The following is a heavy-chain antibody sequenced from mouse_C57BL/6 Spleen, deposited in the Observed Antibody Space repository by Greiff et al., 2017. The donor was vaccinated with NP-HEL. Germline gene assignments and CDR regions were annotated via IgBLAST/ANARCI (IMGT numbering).Heavy chain of an antibody. V-gene: IGHV5-9*01. CDR3: ARVLYDGYPDY. Sequence: DVKLVESGGGLVKPGGSLKLSCAASGFTFSSYTMSWVRQTPEKRLEWVATISGGGGNTYYPDSVKGRFTISRDNAKNTLYLQMSSLRSEDTALYYCARVLYDGYPDYWGQGTTLTVSS. CDR1: GFTFSSYT. CDR2: ISGGGGNT. D-gene: IGHD2-3*01. J-gene: IGHJ2*01.